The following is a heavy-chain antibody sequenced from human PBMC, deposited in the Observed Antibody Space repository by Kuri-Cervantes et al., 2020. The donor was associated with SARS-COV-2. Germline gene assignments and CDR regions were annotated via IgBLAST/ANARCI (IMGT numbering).Heavy chain of an antibody. CDR2: ISSSGSTR. J-gene: IGHJ2*01. V-gene: IGHV3-48*03. Sequence: GESLKISCAASVFTFSSYEMNWVRQAPGKGLEWVSYISSSGSTRYYADSVKGRFTISRDNAKNSLYLQMNSLRAEDTAVYYCAREDITIFGVVKEYFDLWGRGTLVTSPQ. D-gene: IGHD3-3*01. CDR1: VFTFSSYE. CDR3: AREDITIFGVVKEYFDL.